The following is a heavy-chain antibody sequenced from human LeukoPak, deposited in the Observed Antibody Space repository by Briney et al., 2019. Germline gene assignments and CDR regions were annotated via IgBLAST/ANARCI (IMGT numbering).Heavy chain of an antibody. CDR2: ISSYNGNT. D-gene: IGHD6-19*01. J-gene: IGHJ4*02. V-gene: IGHV1-18*04. CDR3: ARGARGYSSGYDPFDY. Sequence: GASVKVSCKASGYTFTGYYMHWVRQAPGQGLEWMGWISSYNGNTNYAQNLQGRVTVTTDTSTSTAYMELRSLRSDDTAVYYCARGARGYSSGYDPFDYWGQGTLVTVSS. CDR1: GYTFTGYY.